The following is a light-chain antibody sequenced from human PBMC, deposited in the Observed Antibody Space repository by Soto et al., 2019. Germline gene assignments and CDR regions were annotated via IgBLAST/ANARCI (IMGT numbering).Light chain of an antibody. CDR1: ESLVYDDGNTY. Sequence: DVVMTQSPLSLPVTLGQPASISCRSSESLVYDDGNTYLNWFQQRPGQSPRRLIYKVSNRGSGVSDRFSGSGSGSNFTLKISRVEAEDLAVYYCMQGTHWPPTFGQGTKVEIK. CDR3: MQGTHWPPT. J-gene: IGKJ1*01. CDR2: KVS. V-gene: IGKV2-30*01.